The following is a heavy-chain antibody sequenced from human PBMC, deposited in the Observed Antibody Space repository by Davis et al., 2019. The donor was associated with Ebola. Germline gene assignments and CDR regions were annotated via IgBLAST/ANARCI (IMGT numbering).Heavy chain of an antibody. CDR2: IIHSGNT. D-gene: IGHD1-1*01. CDR1: GGSFSNYY. Sequence: PSETLSLTCGVYGGSFSNYYWTWIRQPPGKGLEWIGEIIHSGNTNYKPSLQSRVTISVDTSKSQFSLKFTSVTAADTAVYYCATNTASTAGFDSWGQGTLVTVSS. J-gene: IGHJ4*02. CDR3: ATNTASTAGFDS. V-gene: IGHV4-34*12.